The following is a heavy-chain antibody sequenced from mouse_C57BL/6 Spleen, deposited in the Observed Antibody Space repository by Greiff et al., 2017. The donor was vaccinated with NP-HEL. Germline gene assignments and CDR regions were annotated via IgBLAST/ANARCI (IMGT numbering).Heavy chain of an antibody. V-gene: IGHV1-64*01. CDR3: ARYYYGSSEYFDY. J-gene: IGHJ2*01. D-gene: IGHD1-1*01. Sequence: QVQLQQSGAELVKPGASVKLSCKASGYTFTSYWMHWVKQRPGQGLEWIGMIHPNSGSTNYNEKFKSKATLTVDKSSSTAYMQLSSLTSEDSAVYYCARYYYGSSEYFDYWGQGTTLTVSS. CDR2: IHPNSGST. CDR1: GYTFTSYW.